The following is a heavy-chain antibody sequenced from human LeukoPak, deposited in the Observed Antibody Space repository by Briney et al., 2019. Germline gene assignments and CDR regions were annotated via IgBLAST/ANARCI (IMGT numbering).Heavy chain of an antibody. Sequence: SSQTLSLTCTVSGGSISSGSYYWSWIRQPAGKGLEWIGRIYTSGSTNYNPSLKSRVTISVDTSKDQFSLKLSSVTAADTAVYYCASTVAGKLYNWFDPWGQGTLVTVSS. J-gene: IGHJ5*02. CDR2: IYTSGST. V-gene: IGHV4-61*02. D-gene: IGHD6-19*01. CDR3: ASTVAGKLYNWFDP. CDR1: GGSISSGSYY.